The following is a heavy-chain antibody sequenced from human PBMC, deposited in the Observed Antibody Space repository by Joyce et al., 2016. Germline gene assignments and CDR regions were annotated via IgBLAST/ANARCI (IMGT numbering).Heavy chain of an antibody. J-gene: IGHJ4*02. Sequence: QLQLQESGPGLVKPSETLSLTCPVTGGSIHSDSPYWGVIRQPRGKALEWIAIINYSGNTYWNWSLKSRITMSVDTSKSHFSLNLRSVTAADTAVYYCARHRIHSDYFDFWGQGALVTVSS. CDR2: INYSGNT. CDR3: ARHRIHSDYFDF. V-gene: IGHV4-39*01. D-gene: IGHD2/OR15-2a*01. CDR1: GGSIHSDSPY.